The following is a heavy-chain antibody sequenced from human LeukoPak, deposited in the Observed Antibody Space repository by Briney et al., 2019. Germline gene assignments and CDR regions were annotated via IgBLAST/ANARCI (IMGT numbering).Heavy chain of an antibody. CDR3: ARERGSGGYEGLDAFDI. CDR2: ISSYNGYT. Sequence: ASLKVSCMASGYSFTNYGITWVRQAPGQGPEWMGWISSYNGYTKYAQKFQGRVTMTTDRFTNTAYVELRSLRSEDTAVYYCARERGSGGYEGLDAFDIWGQGTMVTVSS. CDR1: GYSFTNYG. D-gene: IGHD2-15*01. J-gene: IGHJ3*02. V-gene: IGHV1-18*01.